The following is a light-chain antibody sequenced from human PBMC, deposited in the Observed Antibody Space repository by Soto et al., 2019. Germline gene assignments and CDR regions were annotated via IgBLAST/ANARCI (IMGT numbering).Light chain of an antibody. CDR1: QDISNY. CDR2: DAS. V-gene: IGKV1-33*01. J-gene: IGKJ4*01. CDR3: QQYDNLPT. Sequence: DIQMTQSPSSLSASVGDRVTITCQASQDISNYLNWYQQKPGKAPKLLIYDASNLETGVPSRVSGSGSGTDFTFTISSLQPEDIATYDGQQYDNLPTCGGGTKVEIK.